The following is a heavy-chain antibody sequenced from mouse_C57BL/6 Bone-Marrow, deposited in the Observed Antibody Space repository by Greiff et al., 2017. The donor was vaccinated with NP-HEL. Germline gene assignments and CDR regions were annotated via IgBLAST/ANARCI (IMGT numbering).Heavy chain of an antibody. CDR3: AIGIYYYGSDWYFDV. Sequence: QVQLKQPGAELVKPGASVKVSCKASGYTFTSYWMHWVKQRPGQGLEWIGRIHPSDSDTNYNQKFKGKATLTVDKSSSTAYMQLSSLTSEDSAVYYCAIGIYYYGSDWYFDVWGTGTTVTVSS. CDR1: GYTFTSYW. D-gene: IGHD1-1*01. CDR2: IHPSDSDT. J-gene: IGHJ1*03. V-gene: IGHV1-74*01.